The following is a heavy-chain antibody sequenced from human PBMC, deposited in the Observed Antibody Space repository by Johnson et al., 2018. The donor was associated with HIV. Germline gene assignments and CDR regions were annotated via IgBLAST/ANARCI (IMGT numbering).Heavy chain of an antibody. CDR1: GFTFSSYW. CDR3: ARVMEPRDAFDI. V-gene: IGHV3-20*04. D-gene: IGHD1-1*01. CDR2: INWNGGST. Sequence: VQLVESGGGVVQPGRSLRLSCAASGFTFSSYWMSWVRQAPGKGLEWVSGINWNGGSTGYADSVKGRFTISRDNAKNSLYLQMNSLRAEDTAVYYCARVMEPRDAFDIWGQGTMVTVSS. J-gene: IGHJ3*02.